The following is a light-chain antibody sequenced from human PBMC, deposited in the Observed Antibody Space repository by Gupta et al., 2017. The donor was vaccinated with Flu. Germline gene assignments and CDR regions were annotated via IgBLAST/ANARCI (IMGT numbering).Light chain of an antibody. CDR1: QIVLYSCNNKNY. CDR3: QQDDSSPMT. Sequence: DIVMTQSPDSLAASLRESATINCKSSQIVLYSCNNKNYLVWYQQKPGQPPQLLINLASTRESGVPDRFSGSGSGTDFTLTISSLQAEDVAVYYCQQDDSSPMTFGQGTKVEIK. CDR2: LAS. V-gene: IGKV4-1*01. J-gene: IGKJ1*01.